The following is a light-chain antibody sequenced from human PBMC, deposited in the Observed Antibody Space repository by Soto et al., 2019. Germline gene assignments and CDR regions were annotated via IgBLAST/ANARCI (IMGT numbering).Light chain of an antibody. J-gene: IGLJ3*02. Sequence: QSARTQPPSASGTPGQRVTISCSGSSSNIGSNTVNWYQHLPGTAPKLLLYSSNQRPSGVPDRFSGSKSGTSASLAISGLQSEDEADYFCATGDDSLNGPVFGGGTKVTVL. CDR3: ATGDDSLNGPV. CDR2: SSN. CDR1: SSNIGSNT. V-gene: IGLV1-44*01.